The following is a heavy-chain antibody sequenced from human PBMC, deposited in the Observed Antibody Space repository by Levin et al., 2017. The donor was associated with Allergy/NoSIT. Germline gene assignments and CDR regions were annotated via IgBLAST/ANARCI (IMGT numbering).Heavy chain of an antibody. Sequence: PRASVKVSCKASGYTFTDYYMHWVRQAPGQGLEWMGRINPNSGGTNYAQNFQGRVTMTRDTSISTAYMELSSLRSDDTAVYYCTRSGTYGSGSYNVYWGQGTQVTVSS. CDR2: INPNSGGT. V-gene: IGHV1-2*06. CDR1: GYTFTDYY. CDR3: TRSGTYGSGSYNVY. D-gene: IGHD3-10*01. J-gene: IGHJ4*02.